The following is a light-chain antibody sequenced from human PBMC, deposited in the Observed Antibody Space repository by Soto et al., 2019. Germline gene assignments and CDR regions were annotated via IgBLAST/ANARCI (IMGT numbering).Light chain of an antibody. CDR2: QDS. V-gene: IGLV3-1*01. CDR3: QAWDSRTVV. CDR1: KLGDKY. J-gene: IGLJ2*01. Sequence: SYALTQPPSVSVSPGQTASITCSGDKLGDKYACWYQQKPGQSPVLVIYQDSKRPSGIPERFSGSNSGNTATLTISGTQAMDEADYYCQAWDSRTVVFGGGPKLTVL.